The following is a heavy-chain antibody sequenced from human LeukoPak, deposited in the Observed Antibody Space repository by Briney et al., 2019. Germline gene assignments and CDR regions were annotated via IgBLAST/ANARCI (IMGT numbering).Heavy chain of an antibody. D-gene: IGHD3-16*02. CDR2: IKQDGSEK. V-gene: IGHV3-7*01. CDR1: GFTFSGYW. CDR3: ARETGYPYYFDY. Sequence: GGSLRLSCAASGFTFSGYWMSWVRQAPGKGLEWVANIKQDGSEKYYVDSVKGRFTISRDNAKNSLYLQMNSLRAEDTAVYYCARETGYPYYFDYWGQGTLVTVSS. J-gene: IGHJ4*02.